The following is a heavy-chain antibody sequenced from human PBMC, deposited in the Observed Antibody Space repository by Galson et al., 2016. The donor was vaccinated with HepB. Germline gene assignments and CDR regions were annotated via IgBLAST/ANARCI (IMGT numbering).Heavy chain of an antibody. J-gene: IGHJ4*02. V-gene: IGHV3-30*18. Sequence: SLRLSCAASGFSFSSLGMNWVRQAPDKGLEWLAFISYDGNSQLYVDSVKGRFTISRDNSKKTLFLQMNNLIPEDTAVYYCAKSPPLNYYDDSCHYSYFESWGQGTLVTVS. CDR1: GFSFSSLG. CDR2: ISYDGNSQ. CDR3: AKSPPLNYYDDSCHYSYFES. D-gene: IGHD3-22*01.